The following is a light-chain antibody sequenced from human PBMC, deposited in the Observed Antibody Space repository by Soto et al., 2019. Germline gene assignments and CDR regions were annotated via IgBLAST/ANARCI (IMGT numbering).Light chain of an antibody. J-gene: IGLJ1*01. CDR2: SNN. Sequence: QSVLTQPPSASGAPGQRVIVSCSGGSSNVGSNSVNWYQQLPGSAPKLLIFSNNQRPSVGPDRLSRSKSGTSASLAIGGLPSYDEADYYCAAWDDSLSAYVFGTGTQLTVL. V-gene: IGLV1-44*01. CDR1: SSNVGSNS. CDR3: AAWDDSLSAYV.